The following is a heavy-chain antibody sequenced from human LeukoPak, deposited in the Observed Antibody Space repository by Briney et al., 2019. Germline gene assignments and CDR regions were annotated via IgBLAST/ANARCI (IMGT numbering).Heavy chain of an antibody. Sequence: GGSLRLSCAASGFDFSTYAMSCVRQAPGKGLEWVSSIYANGAGTFYADSVTGRFSISRDNAKNTLGLQMHSLTAEDTDVYYCAKDQSYYNWFDPWGQGTLVTVSS. CDR2: IYANGAGT. CDR1: GFDFSTYA. D-gene: IGHD3-10*01. V-gene: IGHV3-23*01. CDR3: AKDQSYYNWFDP. J-gene: IGHJ5*02.